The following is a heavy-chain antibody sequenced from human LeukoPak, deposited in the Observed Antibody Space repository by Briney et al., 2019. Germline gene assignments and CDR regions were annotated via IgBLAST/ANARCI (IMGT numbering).Heavy chain of an antibody. CDR1: GFTFSRYG. CDR3: AKASPQYYGSGASKFFFES. CDR2: IANDGSDK. V-gene: IGHV3-30*02. Sequence: GGSLRLSCAASGFTFSRYGTHWVRQAPGKGLEWVAFIANDGSDKDYADSVKGRFTISRDNSKNTLYLQMNSLRPEDTAVYYCAKASPQYYGSGASKFFFESWGQGTLVPVSS. D-gene: IGHD3-10*01. J-gene: IGHJ4*02.